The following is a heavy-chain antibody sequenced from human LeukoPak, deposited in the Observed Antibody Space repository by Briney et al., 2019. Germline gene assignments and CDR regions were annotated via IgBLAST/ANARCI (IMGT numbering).Heavy chain of an antibody. CDR3: ARGVVVAATADAFDI. CDR1: GGSISSSSYY. V-gene: IGHV4-39*07. CDR2: IYYSGST. Sequence: SETLSLTCTVSGGSISSSSYYWGWIRQPPGKGLEWIGSIYYSGSTYYNPSLKSRVTISVDTSKNQFSLKLSSVTAADTAVYYCARGVVVAATADAFDIWGQGTMVTVSS. D-gene: IGHD2-15*01. J-gene: IGHJ3*02.